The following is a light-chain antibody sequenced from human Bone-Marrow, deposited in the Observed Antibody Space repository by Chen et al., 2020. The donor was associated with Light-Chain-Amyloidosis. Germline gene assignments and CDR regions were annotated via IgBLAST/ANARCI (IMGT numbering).Light chain of an antibody. Sequence: SYVLTQPSSVSVAPGQTATIACGGNNIGSTSVHWYQQTPGQAPLLVVYDDSDRPSGIPERLSGSNWGNTATLTISRGEAGDEADYDCQVGDRSSDRPVFGGGTKLTVL. V-gene: IGLV3-21*02. CDR1: NIGSTS. CDR3: QVGDRSSDRPV. CDR2: DDS. J-gene: IGLJ3*02.